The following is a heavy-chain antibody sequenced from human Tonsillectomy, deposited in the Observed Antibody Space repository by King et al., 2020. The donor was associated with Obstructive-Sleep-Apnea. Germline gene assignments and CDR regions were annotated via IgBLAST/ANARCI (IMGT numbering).Heavy chain of an antibody. J-gene: IGHJ4*02. D-gene: IGHD3-10*01. CDR1: GGSISSYY. V-gene: IGHV4-59*01. CDR2: IYYSGST. CDR3: ARREVRGCYYYFDY. Sequence: QLQESGPGLVKPSETLSLTCTVSGGSISSYYWSWIRQPPGKGLEWIGYIYYSGSTNYNPSLKRRVTISVDTSKNQSSLTLSSVTAADTAGYYCARREVRGCYYYFDYWGQGTLVTVSS.